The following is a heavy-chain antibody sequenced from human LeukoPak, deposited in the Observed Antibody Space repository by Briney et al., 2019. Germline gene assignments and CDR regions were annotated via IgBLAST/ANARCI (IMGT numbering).Heavy chain of an antibody. CDR1: GGSISSYY. CDR3: ARHVYLWPNVVFDH. D-gene: IGHD2/OR15-2a*01. J-gene: IGHJ4*02. CDR2: IYYSGSI. V-gene: IGHV4-59*08. Sequence: ASETLSLTRTVSGGSISSYYWSWIRQPPGKGLEWIGYIYYSGSINYNPSLKSRVTISVDTSKNQFYLKLSSGTAADTAVDLCARHVYLWPNVVFDHWGQGALVTVSS.